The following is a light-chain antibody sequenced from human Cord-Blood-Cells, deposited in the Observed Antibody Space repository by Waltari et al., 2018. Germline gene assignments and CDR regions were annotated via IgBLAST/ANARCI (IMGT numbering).Light chain of an antibody. J-gene: IGLJ2*01. CDR1: SSDVGGYNH. Sequence: QSALTQPASVSGSPGQSITISCTGTSSDVGGYNHVSWYQHHPGKAPKLMIYEGSKRPSGVSNRFSGSKSGNTASLTISGLQAEDEADYYCSSYAGSSTVVFGGGTKLTVL. CDR3: SSYAGSSTVV. CDR2: EGS. V-gene: IGLV2-23*01.